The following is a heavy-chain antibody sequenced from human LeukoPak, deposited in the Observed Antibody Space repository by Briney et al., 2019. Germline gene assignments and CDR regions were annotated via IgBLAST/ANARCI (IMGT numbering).Heavy chain of an antibody. CDR2: IGGSGGST. D-gene: IGHD3-10*01. CDR1: GLTFSNAW. Sequence: GGSLRLSCAASGLTFSNAWMSWVRQAPGKGLEWVSAIGGSGGSTYYADSVKGRFSISRDDSKNTLYLQMNSLRAEDTAVYYCAKFTRTLVRGALVNWGQGTLVTVSS. V-gene: IGHV3-23*01. J-gene: IGHJ4*02. CDR3: AKFTRTLVRGALVN.